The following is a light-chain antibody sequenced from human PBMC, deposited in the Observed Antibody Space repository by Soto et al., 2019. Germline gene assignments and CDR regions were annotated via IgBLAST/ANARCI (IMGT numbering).Light chain of an antibody. J-gene: IGKJ1*01. Sequence: DIQMTQSPSTLSASVGDRVTITCRASQSISTWLAWFQQKPGKAPKVLIYDASSLESGVPSRFSGSGSGTEFTLTISSLQPDDFANYYCQQYSSYSGTFGQGTKVEIK. V-gene: IGKV1-5*01. CDR2: DAS. CDR3: QQYSSYSGT. CDR1: QSISTW.